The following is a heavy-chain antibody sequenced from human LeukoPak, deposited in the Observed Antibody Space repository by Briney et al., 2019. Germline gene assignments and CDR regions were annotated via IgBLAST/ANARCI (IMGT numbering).Heavy chain of an antibody. V-gene: IGHV3-48*01. CDR1: GFTCSDYS. J-gene: IGHJ6*04. CDR2: ISSSGFTI. CDR3: V. Sequence: QPGGSLRLSCAVSGFTCSDYSMNWVRQAPGKGLEWVSYISSSGFTINYADSVKGRFTISRDNAKNSLYLQMNSLRAEDTAVYMDVWGKGTTVTVFS.